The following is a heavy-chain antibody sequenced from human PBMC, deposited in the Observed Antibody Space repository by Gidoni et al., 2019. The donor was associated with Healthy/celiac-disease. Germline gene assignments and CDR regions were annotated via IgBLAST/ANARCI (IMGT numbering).Heavy chain of an antibody. CDR1: GYTFTGYY. CDR3: ARVSAVAGTVGFDY. Sequence: QVQLVQSGAEVKKPGAAVKVSCKASGYTFTGYYMPWVRQAPGQGLEWMGWIHPNSGGPNYAQKFQGRVTMTSATSISTAYMELSRLISDDTAVYYCARVSAVAGTVGFDYWCQGTLVTVSS. J-gene: IGHJ4*02. CDR2: IHPNSGGP. D-gene: IGHD6-19*01. V-gene: IGHV1-2*02.